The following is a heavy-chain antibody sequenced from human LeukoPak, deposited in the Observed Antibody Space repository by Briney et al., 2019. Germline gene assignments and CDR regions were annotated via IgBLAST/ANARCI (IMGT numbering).Heavy chain of an antibody. CDR2: IYYSGST. J-gene: IGHJ4*02. CDR1: DGSISSSSYY. V-gene: IGHV4-39*01. CDR3: ARRQAGTSWRDY. D-gene: IGHD6-13*01. Sequence: SETLSLTCTVSDGSISSSSYYWGWIRQPPGKGLEWIGNIYYSGSTYYNPSLKSRVTISVDTSKNQFSLKLSSVTAADTAVYYCARRQAGTSWRDYWGQGTPVTVSS.